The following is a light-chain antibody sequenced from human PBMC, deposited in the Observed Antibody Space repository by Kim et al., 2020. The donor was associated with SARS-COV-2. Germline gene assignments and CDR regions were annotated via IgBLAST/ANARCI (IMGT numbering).Light chain of an antibody. CDR2: NDR. V-gene: IGLV3-21*03. Sequence: ARGRTARITCGGNDMGGKSVHWYQERAGQAPVLVVFNDRDRPSEIPERFSGSNSGNTATLTISRVEAGDEADCFCQVWDISTGPPVFGGGTQLGVL. J-gene: IGLJ2*01. CDR1: DMGGKS. CDR3: QVWDISTGPPV.